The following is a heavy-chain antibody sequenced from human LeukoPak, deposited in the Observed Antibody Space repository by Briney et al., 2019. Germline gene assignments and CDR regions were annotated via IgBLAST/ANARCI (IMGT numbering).Heavy chain of an antibody. CDR3: ARGSGFLEWLPGDGANAFDI. CDR2: ISYDGSNK. D-gene: IGHD3-3*01. CDR1: GFTFSSYA. V-gene: IGHV3-30-3*01. Sequence: QPGGSLRLSCAASGFTFSSYAMHWVRQAPGKGLEWVAVISYDGSNKYYADSVKGRFTISRDYSKNTLYLQMNSLRAEDAAVYYCARGSGFLEWLPGDGANAFDIWGQGTMVTVSS. J-gene: IGHJ3*02.